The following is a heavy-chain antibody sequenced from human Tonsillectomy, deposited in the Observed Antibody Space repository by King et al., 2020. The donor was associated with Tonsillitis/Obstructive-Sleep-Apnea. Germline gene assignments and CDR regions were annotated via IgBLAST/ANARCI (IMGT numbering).Heavy chain of an antibody. V-gene: IGHV3-74*01. CDR1: GFTFSSYW. CDR2: INSDGSST. J-gene: IGHJ3*02. Sequence: VQLVESGGGLVQPGGSLRLSCAASGFTFSSYWMHWVRQAPGKGLVWVSRINSDGSSTSYADPVKGRFTISRDNAKNTLYLQMNSLRAEDTAVYYCARDPSSSWSSDAFDIWGQGTMVTVSA. D-gene: IGHD6-13*01. CDR3: ARDPSSSWSSDAFDI.